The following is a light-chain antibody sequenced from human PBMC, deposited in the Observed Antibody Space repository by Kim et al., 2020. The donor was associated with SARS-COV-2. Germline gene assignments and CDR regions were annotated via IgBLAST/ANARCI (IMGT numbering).Light chain of an antibody. J-gene: IGLJ1*01. CDR2: RNN. Sequence: GQGVTISCSRSSSNIRSKYVNWYQQLPGTAPKLLIYRNNQRPSGVPDRFSGSKSGTSASLAISGLRSEDEADYYCAIWDDSLSEYVFGTGTKVTVL. CDR1: SSNIRSKY. CDR3: AIWDDSLSEYV. V-gene: IGLV1-47*01.